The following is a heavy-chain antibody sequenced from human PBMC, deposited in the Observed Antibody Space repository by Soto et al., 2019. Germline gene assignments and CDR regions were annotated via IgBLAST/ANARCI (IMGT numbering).Heavy chain of an antibody. V-gene: IGHV1-69*06. J-gene: IGHJ3*01. CDR2: IIPIIDTT. CDR3: ARELRDRDAFSL. Sequence: QVQLVQSGAEVKKPGSSVKVSCKASGGNFNNYAISWVRQAPAQGLQWMGGIIPIIDTTHYAQKLQGRVTISADRGRTTVYMDLTGLTSDDSATYFCARELRDRDAFSLWGQGTVVTVSS. CDR1: GGNFNNYA. D-gene: IGHD2-21*01.